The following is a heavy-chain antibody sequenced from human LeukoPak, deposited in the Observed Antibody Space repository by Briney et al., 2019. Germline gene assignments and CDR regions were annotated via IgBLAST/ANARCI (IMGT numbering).Heavy chain of an antibody. D-gene: IGHD5-24*01. CDR2: IHSSGNT. V-gene: IGHV4-39*01. Sequence: SETLSLTCTVSGASISGSSYYWSWIRQPPGQGLEWIGTIHSSGNTYYNPSLKSRVTISVDTSKNQFSLKLSSVTAADTAVYYCARPAGWLPRYYFEYWGQGTLVTVSS. J-gene: IGHJ4*02. CDR3: ARPAGWLPRYYFEY. CDR1: GASISGSSYY.